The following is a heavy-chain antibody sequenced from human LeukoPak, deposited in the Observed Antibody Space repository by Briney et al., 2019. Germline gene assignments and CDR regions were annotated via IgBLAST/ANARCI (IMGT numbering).Heavy chain of an antibody. CDR1: GFTFSSYW. CDR2: IKSDGSTT. V-gene: IGHV3-74*01. D-gene: IGHD5-18*01. J-gene: IGHJ4*02. CDR3: ATSSDTAMVFDY. Sequence: GGSLRLSCAASGFTFSSYWMHWVRQAPGKGLVWVSRIKSDGSTTTYADSVKGRFTISRDNAKNTLYLQMNSLRAEDTAVYYCATSSDTAMVFDYWGQGTLVTVSS.